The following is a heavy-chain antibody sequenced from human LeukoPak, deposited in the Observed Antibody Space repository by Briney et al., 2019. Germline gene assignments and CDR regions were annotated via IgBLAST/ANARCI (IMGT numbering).Heavy chain of an antibody. Sequence: ASVKVSRKASGYTFTSYYMHWVRQAPGQGLEWMGIINPSGGSTSYAQKFQGRVTMTRDTSTSTVYIELSSLRSEDTAVYYCARGSPNWVGATSHFDYWGQGTLVTVSS. D-gene: IGHD1-26*01. CDR2: INPSGGST. V-gene: IGHV1-46*01. CDR3: ARGSPNWVGATSHFDY. CDR1: GYTFTSYY. J-gene: IGHJ4*02.